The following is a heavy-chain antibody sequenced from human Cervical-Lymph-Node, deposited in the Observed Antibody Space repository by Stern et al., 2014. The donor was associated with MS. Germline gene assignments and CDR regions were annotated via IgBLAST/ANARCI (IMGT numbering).Heavy chain of an antibody. J-gene: IGHJ4*02. CDR2: ITNGGDFT. V-gene: IGHV3-23*04. D-gene: IGHD2-15*01. Sequence: EMQLVESGGGLVQPGGSLRLSCAASGFTFSNYAMSWVRQSPGKGLEWVSTITNGGDFTYYADSVKGRFTISRDNSKSTLYLRMNSLRAEDTAIYYCAKVLGSGSGYLDHWGQGTLVTVSS. CDR3: AKVLGSGSGYLDH. CDR1: GFTFSNYA.